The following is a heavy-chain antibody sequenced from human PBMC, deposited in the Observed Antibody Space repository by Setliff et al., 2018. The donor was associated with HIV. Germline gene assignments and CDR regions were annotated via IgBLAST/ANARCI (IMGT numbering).Heavy chain of an antibody. CDR2: IIPMLGIT. V-gene: IGHV1-69*10. CDR3: ATRGRDLGFDY. D-gene: IGHD1-1*01. CDR1: GGTFSSYA. Sequence: SVKVSCKASGGTFSSYAITWVRQAPGQGLECMGGIIPMLGITNYAKRFQGRLTITADEYTGTAYMELSSLRSEDTAVYYCATRGRDLGFDYWGQGTLVTVSS. J-gene: IGHJ4*02.